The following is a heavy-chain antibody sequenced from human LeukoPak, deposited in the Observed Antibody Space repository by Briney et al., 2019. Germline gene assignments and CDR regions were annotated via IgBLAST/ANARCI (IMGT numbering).Heavy chain of an antibody. D-gene: IGHD5-24*01. CDR1: SGSVSSDTDY. J-gene: IGHJ5*01. Sequence: SETLSLTCTVSSGSVSSDTDYWSWIRQPPGKGLEYIRYIYNSGSTNYNPSLKSRFTISVDTSKNQFFLKLSSVTAADTAVYYCARDTKRGDGYNYDSWGQGTLVTISS. CDR3: ARDTKRGDGYNYDS. V-gene: IGHV4-61*01. CDR2: IYNSGST.